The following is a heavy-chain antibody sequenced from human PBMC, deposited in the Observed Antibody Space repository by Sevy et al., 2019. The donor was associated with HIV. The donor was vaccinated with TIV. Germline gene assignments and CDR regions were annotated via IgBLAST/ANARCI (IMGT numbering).Heavy chain of an antibody. V-gene: IGHV3-23*01. D-gene: IGHD6-19*01. J-gene: IGHJ4*02. CDR2: ISDSGSST. Sequence: GGSLRLSCAVSEFTFSSYSMNWIRQAPGKGLEWVSSISDSGSSTYYADSVKGRFTISRDNSKNTLYLQMNSLRAEDTAIYYCAKDREQWPPYYFDYWGQGALVTVSS. CDR1: EFTFSSYS. CDR3: AKDREQWPPYYFDY.